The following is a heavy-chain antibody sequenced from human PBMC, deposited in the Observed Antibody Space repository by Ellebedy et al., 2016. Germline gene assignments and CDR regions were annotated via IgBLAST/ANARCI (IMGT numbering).Heavy chain of an antibody. D-gene: IGHD1-26*01. V-gene: IGHV4-39*01. CDR3: ARHSTHSGTHPRPFDY. Sequence: GSLRLXCTVSGGSISSSNCSWGWIRQPPGKGLEWIATIHYSGSTYYKPSLQSRVTISVDTSKNQFSLRLTSVTAADTAVYYCARHSTHSGTHPRPFDYWGQGTLVTVSA. CDR1: GGSISSSNCS. J-gene: IGHJ4*02. CDR2: IHYSGST.